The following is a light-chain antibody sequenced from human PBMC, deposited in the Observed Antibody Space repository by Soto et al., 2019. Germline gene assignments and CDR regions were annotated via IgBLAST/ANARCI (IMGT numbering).Light chain of an antibody. Sequence: QSALTQPASVSGSPGQSVTISCTGTSSDVGGYNYVSWYQQLPGEAPKLIIYGVSNRPSGVSNRFSASESGNTASLTVSGLQAEDEADYYCSSYTSTRTDVFGTGTKLTVL. CDR2: GVS. CDR1: SSDVGGYNY. J-gene: IGLJ1*01. CDR3: SSYTSTRTDV. V-gene: IGLV2-14*01.